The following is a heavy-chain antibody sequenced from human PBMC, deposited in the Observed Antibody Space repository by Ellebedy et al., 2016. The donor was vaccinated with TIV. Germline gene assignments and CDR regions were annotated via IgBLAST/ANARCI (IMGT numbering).Heavy chain of an antibody. CDR1: GGTFSSYS. J-gene: IGHJ4*02. CDR3: ARGTYSSSWYGMDF. CDR2: IIPIFGTP. D-gene: IGHD6-13*01. Sequence: SVKVSCKASGGTFSSYSMIWVRQDPGQGLEWMGGIIPIFGTPDYAQSFQGRVTITADTSTSTAYMELSSLRSEDTAVYYCARGTYSSSWYGMDFWGQGTPVTVSS. V-gene: IGHV1-69*06.